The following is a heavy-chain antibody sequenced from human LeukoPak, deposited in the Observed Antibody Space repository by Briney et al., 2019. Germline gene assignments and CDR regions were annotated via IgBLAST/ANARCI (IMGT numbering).Heavy chain of an antibody. D-gene: IGHD6-13*01. CDR1: GGSINSGY. CDR2: IYYSGST. Sequence: TSETLSLTCTVSGGSINSGYWSWIRQPPGKGLEWLGYIYYSGSTNYNPSFDSRATISVDSSKNQFSLKLSSVTAADTAVYYCARHVAASLGSSWGGGAWFDSWGQGILVTVSS. V-gene: IGHV4-59*08. J-gene: IGHJ5*01. CDR3: ARHVAASLGSSWGGGAWFDS.